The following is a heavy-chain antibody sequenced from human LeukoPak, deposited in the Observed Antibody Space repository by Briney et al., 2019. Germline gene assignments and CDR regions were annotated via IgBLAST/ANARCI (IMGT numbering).Heavy chain of an antibody. Sequence: PGGSLRLSCAASGFTFSSYSMNWVRQAPGKGLEWVSSISSSSSYIYYADSVKGRFTISRDNAKNSLYLQMNSLRAEDTAVYHCAKDLGYGYPPENRLGAYFDYWGQGTLVTVSS. J-gene: IGHJ4*02. D-gene: IGHD5-24*01. CDR2: ISSSSSYI. CDR3: AKDLGYGYPPENRLGAYFDY. V-gene: IGHV3-21*01. CDR1: GFTFSSYS.